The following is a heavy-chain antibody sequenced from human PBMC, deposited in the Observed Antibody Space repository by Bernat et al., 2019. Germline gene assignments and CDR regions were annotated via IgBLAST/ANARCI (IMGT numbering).Heavy chain of an antibody. CDR1: GGSISSGDYY. D-gene: IGHD3-22*01. J-gene: IGHJ4*02. V-gene: IGHV4-30-4*01. Sequence: QVQLQESGPGLVKPSQTLSLTCTVSGGSISSGDYYWSWIRQPPGKGLEWIGYIYYSGSTYYNPSLKSRVTISVDTSKNQFSLKLSSVTAADTAVYYCDRSPLEIVEENYFDYWGQGTLVTVSS. CDR2: IYYSGST. CDR3: DRSPLEIVEENYFDY.